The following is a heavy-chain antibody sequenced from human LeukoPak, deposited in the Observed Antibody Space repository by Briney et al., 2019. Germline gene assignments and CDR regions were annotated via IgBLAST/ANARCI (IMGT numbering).Heavy chain of an antibody. Sequence: PGGSLRLSCAASGCTFSSYWMTWVRQAPGKGLEWVANIKQDGSEKYYVDSVKGRSTISRDNAKNSLYLQMHSLRAEDTAVYYCARNFAIDYWGQGTLVTVSS. D-gene: IGHD3-9*01. CDR1: GCTFSSYW. CDR2: IKQDGSEK. CDR3: ARNFAIDY. J-gene: IGHJ4*02. V-gene: IGHV3-7*01.